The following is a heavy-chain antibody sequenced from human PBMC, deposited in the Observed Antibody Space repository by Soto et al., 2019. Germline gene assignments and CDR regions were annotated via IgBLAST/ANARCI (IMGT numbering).Heavy chain of an antibody. J-gene: IGHJ3*02. CDR2: IYNNGGT. CDR1: GDSITSSY. Sequence: SETLSLTCSVSGDSITSSYWTWIRQPPGKGLEWIGYIYNNGGTNYNPSLKSRVTVSMDTSKNQFSLTLTAVTAADTAMYYCARDHFYFYDSSGFRPYAFDMWGPGTLVSASS. CDR3: ARDHFYFYDSSGFRPYAFDM. D-gene: IGHD3-22*01. V-gene: IGHV4-59*01.